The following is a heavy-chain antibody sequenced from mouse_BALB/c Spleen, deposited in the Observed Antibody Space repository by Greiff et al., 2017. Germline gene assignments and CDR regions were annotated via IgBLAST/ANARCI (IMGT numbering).Heavy chain of an antibody. J-gene: IGHJ1*01. D-gene: IGHD2-1*01. CDR3: ARDLDCNYSYWYFDV. CDR2: ISDGGSYT. CDR1: GFTFSDYY. V-gene: IGHV5-4*02. Sequence: EVKVEESGGGLVKPGGSLKLSCAASGFTFSDYYMYWVRQTPEKRLEWVATISDGGSYTYYPDSVKGRFTISRDNAKNNLYLQMSSLKSEDTAMYYCARDLDCNYSYWYFDVWGAGTTVTVSS.